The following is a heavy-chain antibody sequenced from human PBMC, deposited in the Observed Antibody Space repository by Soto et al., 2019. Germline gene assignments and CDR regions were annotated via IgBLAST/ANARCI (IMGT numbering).Heavy chain of an antibody. CDR1: GFTFSSHA. CDR2: INAGGGRT. CDR3: AKRLSYCDGDNCYTFDY. D-gene: IGHD2-21*01. Sequence: GGSLRLSCAASGFTFSSHAMSWVRQAPGKGLEWVSTINAGGGRTDYADSVEGRFIISRDNSKNTLYLQMNSLRAEDTGVYYCAKRLSYCDGDNCYTFDYWGQGTLVTVSS. V-gene: IGHV3-23*01. J-gene: IGHJ4*02.